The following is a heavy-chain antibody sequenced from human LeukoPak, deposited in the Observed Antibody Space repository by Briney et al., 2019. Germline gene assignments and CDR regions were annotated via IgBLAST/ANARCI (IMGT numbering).Heavy chain of an antibody. CDR2: INCSGGRT. CDR1: GYTFTSYY. D-gene: IGHD3-10*01. CDR3: AISSGSSLDYYYYGMDV. Sequence: ASVKVSCKTSGYTFTSYYIHWVRQAPGQGLEWMGIINCSGGRTTYAQKLEGRVTMTRDTSTSTVYMELSSLRSEDTAVYYCAISSGSSLDYYYYGMDVWGQGTTVTVSS. J-gene: IGHJ6*02. V-gene: IGHV1-46*04.